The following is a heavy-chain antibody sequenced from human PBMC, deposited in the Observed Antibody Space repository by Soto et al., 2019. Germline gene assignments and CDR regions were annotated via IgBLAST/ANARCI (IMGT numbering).Heavy chain of an antibody. CDR3: ARDRGSTTMRADY. CDR1: GYTFTSYY. D-gene: IGHD2-2*01. CDR2: INPSGGST. V-gene: IGHV1-46*01. J-gene: IGHJ4*02. Sequence: ASVKVSCKASGYTFTSYYMHWVRQAPGQGLEWMGIINPSGGSTSYAQKFQGRVTMTRDTSTSTAYMELSSLRSDDTAVYYCARDRGSTTMRADYWGQGTLVTVSS.